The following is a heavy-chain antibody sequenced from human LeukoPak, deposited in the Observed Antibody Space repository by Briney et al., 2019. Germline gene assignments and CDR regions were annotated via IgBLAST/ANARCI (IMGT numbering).Heavy chain of an antibody. CDR2: IKQDGSEK. Sequence: GGSLRLSCAASGFTFSNYWMSWVRQAPGKGLEWVANIKQDGSEKYYVDSVKGRFTISRDNAKNSLYLQMNSLRAEDTAVYYCARDQYYYDSSGYYDYYYYYMDVWGKGTTVTVSS. CDR3: ARDQYYYDSSGYYDYYYYYMDV. V-gene: IGHV3-7*01. J-gene: IGHJ6*03. CDR1: GFTFSNYW. D-gene: IGHD3-22*01.